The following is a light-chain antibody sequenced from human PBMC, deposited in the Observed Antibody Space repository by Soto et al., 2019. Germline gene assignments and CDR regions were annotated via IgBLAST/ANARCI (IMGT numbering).Light chain of an antibody. V-gene: IGKV3-11*01. CDR2: DVS. J-gene: IGKJ5*01. CDR3: KQRSSWPWT. CDR1: QSVSSY. Sequence: EIALTHSPATMSLAPGESPPISCRASQSVSSYLAWYQQKPGQATRLLMYDVSNRATGIPASFSGSGSGTDFTLTITSIEPEEFAVYYCKQRSSWPWTFGQGTRLEIK.